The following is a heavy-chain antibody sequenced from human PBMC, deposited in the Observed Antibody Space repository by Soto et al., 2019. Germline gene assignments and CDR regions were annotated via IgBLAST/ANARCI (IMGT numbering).Heavy chain of an antibody. V-gene: IGHV4-59*01. CDR2: IYYSGST. D-gene: IGHD2-15*01. CDR3: AREGLPAAAPFDY. CDR1: GGSISSYY. Sequence: SETLSLTCTVSGGSISSYYWSWIRQPPGKGLEWIGYIYYSGSTNYNPPLKSRVTISVDTSKNQFSLKLSSVTAVDTAVFYCAREGLPAAAPFDYWGQGTLVTVSS. J-gene: IGHJ4*02.